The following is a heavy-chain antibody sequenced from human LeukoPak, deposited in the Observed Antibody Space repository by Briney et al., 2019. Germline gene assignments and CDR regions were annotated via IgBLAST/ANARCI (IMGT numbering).Heavy chain of an antibody. D-gene: IGHD3-22*01. CDR2: INPSGGST. CDR3: ARAYYDISAGCGY. J-gene: IGHJ4*02. CDR1: GYTFTSYS. V-gene: IGHV1-46*01. Sequence: EASVKVSCKASGYTFTSYSMHWVRQAPGQGLEWMGIINPSGGSTTYAQHFQGRATMTRDMSTSTVYMELSSLRSEDTAVYYCARAYYDISAGCGYWGQGTLVTVSS.